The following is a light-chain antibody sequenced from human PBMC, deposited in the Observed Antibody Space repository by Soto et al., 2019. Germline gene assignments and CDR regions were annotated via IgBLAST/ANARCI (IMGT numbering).Light chain of an antibody. J-gene: IGLJ3*02. CDR1: PSNIGYNS. CDR2: RNN. V-gene: IGLV1-47*01. Sequence: QSVLTQEPSASGTPGQRVTISCSGSPSNIGYNSYLWYQHLPRPAPKLLIYRNNNRPSGVPDRFSGSNSGASASLTISGLRSEDEAVYYCAVWDDGLTALFGGGTKLTVL. CDR3: AVWDDGLTAL.